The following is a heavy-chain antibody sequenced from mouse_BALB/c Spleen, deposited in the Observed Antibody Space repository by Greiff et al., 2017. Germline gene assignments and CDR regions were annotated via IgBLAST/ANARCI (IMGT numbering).Heavy chain of an antibody. D-gene: IGHD2-3*01. V-gene: IGHV5-6-5*01. CDR1: GFTFSSYA. Sequence: VESGGGLVKPGGSLKLSCAASGFTFSSYAMSWVRQTPEKRLEWVASISSGGSTYYPDSVKGRFTISRDNARNILYLQMSSLRSEDTAMYYCAREDGYYAMDYWGQGTSVTVSS. CDR3: AREDGYYAMDY. CDR2: ISSGGST. J-gene: IGHJ4*01.